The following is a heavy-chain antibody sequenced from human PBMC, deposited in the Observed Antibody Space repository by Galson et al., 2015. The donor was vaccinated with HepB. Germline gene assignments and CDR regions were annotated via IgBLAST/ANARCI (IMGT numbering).Heavy chain of an antibody. Sequence: SLRLSCAASGFTFSSYGLHWVRQAPGKGLEYVSAISSNGVYTYYANSVQGRFTISRDSSRNTLYLRMGSLTTADTAVYYCARGGRSVDTTVFDSWGQGTLVTVSS. CDR3: ARGGRSVDTTVFDS. CDR2: ISSNGVYT. V-gene: IGHV3-64*01. D-gene: IGHD5-18*01. CDR1: GFTFSSYG. J-gene: IGHJ4*02.